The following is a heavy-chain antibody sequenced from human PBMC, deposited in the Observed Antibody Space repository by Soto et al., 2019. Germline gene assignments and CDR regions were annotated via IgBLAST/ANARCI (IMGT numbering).Heavy chain of an antibody. V-gene: IGHV1-3*01. CDR2: INAGNGNT. CDR3: AREARNAFDI. Sequence: EASVKVSCKASGYTFTRYAMHWVRQAPGQRLEWMGWINAGNGNTKYSQKFQGRVTMTRNTSISTAYMELSSLRSEDTAVYYCAREARNAFDIWGQGTMVTVSS. J-gene: IGHJ3*02. CDR1: GYTFTRYA.